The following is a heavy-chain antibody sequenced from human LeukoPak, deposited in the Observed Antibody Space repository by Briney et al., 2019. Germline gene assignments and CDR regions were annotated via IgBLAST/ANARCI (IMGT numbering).Heavy chain of an antibody. V-gene: IGHV4-39*07. D-gene: IGHD2-15*01. CDR2: IYYSGST. Sequence: SETLSLTCTVPGGSISSSSYYWGWIRQPPGKGLEWIGSIYYSGSTYYNPSLKSRVTISVDTSKNQFSLKLSSVTAADTAVYYCARVRYCSGGSCYRKGYYFDYWGQGTLVTVSS. CDR1: GGSISSSSYY. J-gene: IGHJ4*02. CDR3: ARVRYCSGGSCYRKGYYFDY.